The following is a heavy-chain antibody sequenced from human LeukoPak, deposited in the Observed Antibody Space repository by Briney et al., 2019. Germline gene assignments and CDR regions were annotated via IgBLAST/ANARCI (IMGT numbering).Heavy chain of an antibody. V-gene: IGHV3-7*01. CDR1: GFTFSSYW. Sequence: PGGSLRLSCAASGFTFSSYWMSWVRQAPGKGLEWVANIKQDGSEKYYVDSVKGRFTISRDNAKNSLYLQMNSLRAEDTAVYCCARDVLLWFGELFRWFDPWGQGTLVTVSS. D-gene: IGHD3-10*01. CDR2: IKQDGSEK. CDR3: ARDVLLWFGELFRWFDP. J-gene: IGHJ5*02.